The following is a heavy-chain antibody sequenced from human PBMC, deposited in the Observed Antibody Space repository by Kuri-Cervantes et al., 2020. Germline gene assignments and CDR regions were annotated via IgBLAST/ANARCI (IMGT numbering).Heavy chain of an antibody. V-gene: IGHV3-23*01. D-gene: IGHD2-21*01. CDR2: INRDGNKI. CDR1: GFTFSNYV. CDR3: AKAAGVGVSNYYFDY. J-gene: IGHJ4*02. Sequence: GESLKISCAASGFTFSNYVMSWVRQAPGGGLEWVSSINRDGNKIYYADSVKGRITISRDISKNTLFLQMNSLSAEDTAVYYCAKAAGVGVSNYYFDYWGQGTLVTVSS.